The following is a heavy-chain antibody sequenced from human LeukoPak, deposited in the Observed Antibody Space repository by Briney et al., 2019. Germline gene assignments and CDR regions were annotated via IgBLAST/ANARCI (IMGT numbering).Heavy chain of an antibody. Sequence: SETLSLTCAVYGGSFSGYYWSWIRQPPGKGLEWIGEINHSGSTYYNPSLKSRVTISVDTSKNQFSLKLSSVTAADTAVYYCARTGGVYGDAFDIWGQGTMVTVSS. CDR2: INHSGST. V-gene: IGHV4-34*01. J-gene: IGHJ3*02. CDR1: GGSFSGYY. CDR3: ARTGGVYGDAFDI. D-gene: IGHD1-14*01.